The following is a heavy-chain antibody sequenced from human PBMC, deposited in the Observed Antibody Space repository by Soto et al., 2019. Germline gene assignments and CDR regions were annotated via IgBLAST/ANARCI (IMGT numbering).Heavy chain of an antibody. CDR1: GGSISSSSYY. CDR3: ARHDRHTGYYYYYMDV. D-gene: IGHD2-21*01. V-gene: IGHV4-39*01. CDR2: IYYSGST. J-gene: IGHJ6*03. Sequence: SETLSLTCTVSGGSISSSSYYWGWIRQPPGKGLEWIGSIYYSGSTYYNPSLKSRVTISVDTSKNQFSLKLSSVTAADTAVYYCARHDRHTGYYYYYMDVWGKGTTVTVSS.